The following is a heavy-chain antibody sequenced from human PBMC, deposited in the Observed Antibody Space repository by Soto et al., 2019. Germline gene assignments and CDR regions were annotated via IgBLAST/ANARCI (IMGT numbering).Heavy chain of an antibody. J-gene: IGHJ4*02. CDR2: ISHSGST. V-gene: IGHV4-31*01. D-gene: IGHD4-17*01. CDR1: GGSISSAAYY. CDR3: AREYTYGSNSFGC. Sequence: QVQLQESGPGLVKPSQTLSLTCTVSGGSISSAAYYRSWIRQPPGKGLQWIGYISHSGSTYYNPSLKSPVIISVDTSKNQFSLSLTSVTAADTVVYYCAREYTYGSNSFGCWGQGALVTVSS.